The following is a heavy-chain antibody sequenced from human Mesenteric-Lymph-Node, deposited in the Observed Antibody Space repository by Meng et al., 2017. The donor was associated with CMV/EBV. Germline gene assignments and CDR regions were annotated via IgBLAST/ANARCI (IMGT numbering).Heavy chain of an antibody. V-gene: IGHV4-59*01. D-gene: IGHD5-18*01. J-gene: IGHJ6*02. CDR2: SYNSGNT. Sequence: SETLSLTCTVSGVSISSYYWSWIRQPPGKGLEWIGYSYNSGNTNYNPSLKSRVTISVDTSKKQLSLKLSSVTAADTAVYYCARVHFGCSYGSGYYFYGMDVWGQGTTVTVSS. CDR1: GVSISSYY. CDR3: ARVHFGCSYGSGYYFYGMDV.